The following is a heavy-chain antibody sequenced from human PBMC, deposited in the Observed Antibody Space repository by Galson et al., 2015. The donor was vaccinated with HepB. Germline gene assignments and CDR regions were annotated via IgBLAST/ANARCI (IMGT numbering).Heavy chain of an antibody. CDR2: IRSKNDGGET. J-gene: IGHJ4*02. CDR1: GFNVDKAW. D-gene: IGHD3-3*01. Sequence: SLRLSCAASGFNVDKAWMSWVRQAPGKGLEWVGRIRSKNDGGETQFGAPMKGRFTISTEDSTNTVSLHMTRLKIEDTGIYYCTTVATISGVMRDYWGQETLVTVSS. V-gene: IGHV3-15*01. CDR3: TTVATISGVMRDY.